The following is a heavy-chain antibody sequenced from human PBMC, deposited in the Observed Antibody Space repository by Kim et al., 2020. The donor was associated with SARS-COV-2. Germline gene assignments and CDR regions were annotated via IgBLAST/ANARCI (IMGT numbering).Heavy chain of an antibody. J-gene: IGHJ4*02. D-gene: IGHD3-10*01. CDR3: ARVIQYYYGSGSYGAFDY. Sequence: KSRFTISRDNSTNTVYLQRNSLRAEDTAVYYCARVIQYYYGSGSYGAFDYWGQGTLVTVSS. V-gene: IGHV3-23*01.